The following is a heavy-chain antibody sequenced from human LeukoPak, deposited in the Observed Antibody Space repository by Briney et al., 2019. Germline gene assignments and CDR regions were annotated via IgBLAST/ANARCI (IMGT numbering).Heavy chain of an antibody. V-gene: IGHV3-33*06. CDR3: AKDAQRGFDYSNSLQN. CDR2: ICSDGSDK. J-gene: IGHJ1*01. D-gene: IGHD4-11*01. CDR1: GFTFSHYG. Sequence: PGGTLRLSCAASGFTFSHYGMRWVRQTPGAGLEWVAVICSDGSDKYYAKSVKGRFTISRDNSKNSLFLQMNSLVAEDTAVYYCAKDAQRGFDYSNSLQNWGQGILVTVSS.